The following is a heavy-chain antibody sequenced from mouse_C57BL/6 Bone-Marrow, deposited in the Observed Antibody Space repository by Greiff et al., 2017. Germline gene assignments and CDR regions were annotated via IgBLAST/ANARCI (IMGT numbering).Heavy chain of an antibody. CDR3: ARDYYPFAY. J-gene: IGHJ3*01. CDR1: GFNIKDYY. CDR2: IDPEDGET. Sequence: VQLQQSGAELVKPGASVKLSCTASGFNIKDYYMHWVKQRTEQGLEWIGRIDPEDGETKYAPKFPGKATITADTSSNTAYLQLSSLTSEDTAVYYCARDYYPFAYWGQGTLVTVSA. V-gene: IGHV14-2*01. D-gene: IGHD1-1*01.